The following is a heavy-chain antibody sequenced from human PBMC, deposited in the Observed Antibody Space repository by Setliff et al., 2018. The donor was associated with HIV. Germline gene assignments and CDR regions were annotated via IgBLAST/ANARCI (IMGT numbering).Heavy chain of an antibody. CDR1: GFTFSNYV. CDR3: AKGPRPAGAARHYYYYMDV. V-gene: IGHV3-33*06. D-gene: IGHD6-6*01. Sequence: GGSLRLSCAASGFTFSNYVMYWVRQAPGKGLEWVAVIWYDGSNKYYADSVKGGFTISRDNSKNTLYLQMNSLRAEDTAVYYCAKGPRPAGAARHYYYYMDVWGKGTTVTVSS. J-gene: IGHJ6*03. CDR2: IWYDGSNK.